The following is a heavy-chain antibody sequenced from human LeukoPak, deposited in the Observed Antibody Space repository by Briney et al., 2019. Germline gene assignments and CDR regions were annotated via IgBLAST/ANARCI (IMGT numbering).Heavy chain of an antibody. CDR3: ARGLLFDP. V-gene: IGHV4-34*01. D-gene: IGHD1-26*01. CDR1: GGSFSGYY. CDR2: INHSGST. Sequence: SETLSLTCAVYGGSFSGYYWSWIRQPPGKGLEWIREINHSGSTNYNPSLKSRVTISVDTSKSQFSLKLSSVTAADTAVYYCARGLLFDPWGQGTLVTVSS. J-gene: IGHJ5*02.